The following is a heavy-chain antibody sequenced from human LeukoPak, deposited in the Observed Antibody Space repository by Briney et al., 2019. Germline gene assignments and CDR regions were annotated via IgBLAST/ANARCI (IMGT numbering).Heavy chain of an antibody. Sequence: GASVKVSCKASGGTFSSYAISWVRQAPGQGLEWMGRIIPILGIANYAQKFQGRVTITADKSTSTAYMELSSLRSEDTAVYYCARREYYYDSSGLRDYWGQGTLVTVSS. CDR3: ARREYYYDSSGLRDY. CDR2: IIPILGIA. J-gene: IGHJ4*02. V-gene: IGHV1-69*04. CDR1: GGTFSSYA. D-gene: IGHD3-22*01.